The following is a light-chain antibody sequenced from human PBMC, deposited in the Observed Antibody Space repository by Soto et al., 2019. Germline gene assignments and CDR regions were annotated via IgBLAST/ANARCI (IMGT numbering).Light chain of an antibody. V-gene: IGKV1-39*01. J-gene: IGKJ2*01. CDR1: QSISSY. CDR3: QQSYSTPYT. Sequence: DIQMPQSPYSLSASVGDRVTITCRASQSISSYLNWYQQKPGKAPTLLIYAASSLQSGVPSRFSGSGSGTDFTLTISSLQHEDFATYYCQQSYSTPYTFGQGTKLEIK. CDR2: AAS.